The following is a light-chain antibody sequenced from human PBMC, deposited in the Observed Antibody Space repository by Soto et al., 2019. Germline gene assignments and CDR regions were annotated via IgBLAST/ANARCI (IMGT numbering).Light chain of an antibody. CDR1: QSLINY. CDR3: QHRSNSWT. CDR2: DAS. Sequence: EIVLTQSPATLSLSPGERATLSGRASQSLINYLDWNQQKPGQAPRLLIYDASSRATGIPARFSGSGSGTDFTLTSASLEPEDFAVYYCQHRSNSWTFGQGTKVEIK. J-gene: IGKJ1*01. V-gene: IGKV3-11*01.